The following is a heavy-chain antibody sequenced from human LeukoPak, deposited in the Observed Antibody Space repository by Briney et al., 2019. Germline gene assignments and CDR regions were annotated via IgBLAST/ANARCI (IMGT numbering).Heavy chain of an antibody. CDR1: GYTFTSYD. J-gene: IGHJ5*02. Sequence: ASVKVSCKASGYTFTSYDINWVRQAPRQGLEWMGWMNPNSGNTGYAQKFQGRVTMTRNTSISTAYMELSSLRSEDTAVYYCARVSITIFGVVTYSNWFDPWGQGTLVTVSS. D-gene: IGHD3-3*01. CDR3: ARVSITIFGVVTYSNWFDP. V-gene: IGHV1-8*01. CDR2: MNPNSGNT.